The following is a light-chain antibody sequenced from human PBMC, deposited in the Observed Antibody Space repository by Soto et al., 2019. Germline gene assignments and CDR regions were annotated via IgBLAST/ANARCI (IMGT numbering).Light chain of an antibody. CDR2: DAS. V-gene: IGKV3-15*01. J-gene: IGKJ4*01. CDR1: QSVSSN. Sequence: EIVMTQSPPTLSVSPGERATLSCRASQSVSSNLAWYQQKPGQAPRLLIYDASTRATGIPARFSGSGSGTEFTLTISSLQSEDFAVYYCQQYNNWPLTFGGGTKVDIK. CDR3: QQYNNWPLT.